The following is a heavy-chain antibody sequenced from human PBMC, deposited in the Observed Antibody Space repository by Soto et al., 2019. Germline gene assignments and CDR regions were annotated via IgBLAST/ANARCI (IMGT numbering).Heavy chain of an antibody. Sequence: GGSLRLSCAASGFSFSDHYMDWVRQAPGEGLEWVGRTRNKVYRFTTEYAASLKGRFTVSRDDSKDLLYLQMDSLKTEDTAVYYCATSRPISSWSGFDSWGPGTLVTVSS. V-gene: IGHV3-72*01. D-gene: IGHD6-13*01. CDR3: ATSRPISSWSGFDS. CDR1: GFSFSDHY. J-gene: IGHJ4*02. CDR2: TRNKVYRFTT.